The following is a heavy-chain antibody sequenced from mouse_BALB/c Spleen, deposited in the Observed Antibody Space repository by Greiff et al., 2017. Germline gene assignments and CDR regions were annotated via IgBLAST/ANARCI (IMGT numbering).Heavy chain of an antibody. CDR2: ISSGSSTI. CDR1: GFTFSSFG. CDR3: ARSNYGNYVRFAY. D-gene: IGHD2-1*01. Sequence: DVILVESGGGLVQPGGSRKLSCAASGFTFSSFGMHWVRQAPEKGLEWVAYISSGSSTIYYADTVKGRFTISRDNPKNTLFLQMTSLRSEDTAMYYCARSNYGNYVRFAYWGQGTLVTVSA. J-gene: IGHJ3*01. V-gene: IGHV5-17*02.